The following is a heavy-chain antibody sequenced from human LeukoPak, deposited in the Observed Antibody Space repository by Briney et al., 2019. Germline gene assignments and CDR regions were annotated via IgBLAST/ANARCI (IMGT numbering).Heavy chain of an antibody. CDR1: GFSFINAW. CDR3: SSLRGSSSQYFQH. V-gene: IGHV3-15*01. CDR2: ITSKIDGGTT. J-gene: IGHJ1*01. D-gene: IGHD6-13*01. Sequence: KPGGSLRLSCAASGFSFINAWMSWVRQAPGKGLEWVGRITSKIDGGTTDYAATVKGRFTISRDDSKDTLYLQMDSLQTEDTAVYCCSSLRGSSSQYFQHWGQGTLVTVSS.